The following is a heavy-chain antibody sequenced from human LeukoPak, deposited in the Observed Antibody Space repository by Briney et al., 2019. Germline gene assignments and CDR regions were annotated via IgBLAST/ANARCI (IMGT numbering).Heavy chain of an antibody. D-gene: IGHD3-22*01. CDR3: ATLIVRRVY. CDR2: IYYSGST. CDR1: GGSISSSSYY. Sequence: SETLSLTCTVSGGSISSSSYYWGWIRQPPGKGLEWIGSIYYSGSTYYNPSLKSRVTMSVDTSKNQFSLKLSSVTAADTAVYFSATLIVRRVYWGQGTLVTVSS. J-gene: IGHJ4*02. V-gene: IGHV4-39*01.